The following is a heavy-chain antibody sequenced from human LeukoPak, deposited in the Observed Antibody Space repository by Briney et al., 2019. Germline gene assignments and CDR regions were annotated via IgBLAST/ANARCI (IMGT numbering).Heavy chain of an antibody. D-gene: IGHD2-2*01. CDR1: GFTFSSYA. CDR2: ISGSGGSS. Sequence: PGGSLRLSCAASGFTFSSYAMSWVRQAPGKGLEWVSAISGSGGSSPYADSVKGRFTISRDNSKNTLYLQMNRLRAEDTAVYYCAKGYCASSTCYARFDTWGRGTLVTVSS. V-gene: IGHV3-23*01. J-gene: IGHJ4*02. CDR3: AKGYCASSTCYARFDT.